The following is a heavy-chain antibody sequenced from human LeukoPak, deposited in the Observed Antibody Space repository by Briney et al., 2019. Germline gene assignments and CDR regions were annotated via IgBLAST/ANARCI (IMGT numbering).Heavy chain of an antibody. CDR2: IYYSGST. CDR3: ARGEWLQPLV. D-gene: IGHD5-24*01. Sequence: SETLSLTCTVSGGSISSSSYYWGWIRQPPGKGLEWIGSIYYSGSTYYNPSLKSRVTISVDTSKNQFSLKLSSVTAADTAVYYCARGEWLQPLVWGQGTLVTVSS. V-gene: IGHV4-39*07. J-gene: IGHJ4*02. CDR1: GGSISSSSYY.